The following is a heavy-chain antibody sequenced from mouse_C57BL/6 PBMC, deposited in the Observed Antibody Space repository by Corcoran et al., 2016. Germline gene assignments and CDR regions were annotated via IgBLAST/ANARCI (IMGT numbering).Heavy chain of an antibody. D-gene: IGHD3-2*02. CDR2: IYPRDGST. CDR3: ARLVSSGYDAMDY. CDR1: GYTFTSYD. Sequence: QVQLQQSGPELVKPGASVKLSCKASGYTFTSYDISWVKQRPGQGLEWIGWIYPRDGSTKYNEKFKGKATLTVDTSSSTAYMELHSLTSEDSAVYFCARLVSSGYDAMDYWGQGTSVTVSS. V-gene: IGHV1-85*01. J-gene: IGHJ4*01.